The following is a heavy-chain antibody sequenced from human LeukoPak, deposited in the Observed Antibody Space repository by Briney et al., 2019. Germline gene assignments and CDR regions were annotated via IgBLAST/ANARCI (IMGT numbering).Heavy chain of an antibody. CDR1: GFTFSSYE. CDR2: ISNSGSTI. D-gene: IGHD3-9*01. CDR3: ARATLRYFDWLFSLYFDY. Sequence: PGGSLRLSCAASGFTFSSYEMNWVRQAPGKGLEWVSYISNSGSTIYYADSVKGRFTISRDNAKNSLYLQMNSLRAEDTAVYYCARATLRYFDWLFSLYFDYWGQGTLVTVSS. J-gene: IGHJ4*02. V-gene: IGHV3-48*03.